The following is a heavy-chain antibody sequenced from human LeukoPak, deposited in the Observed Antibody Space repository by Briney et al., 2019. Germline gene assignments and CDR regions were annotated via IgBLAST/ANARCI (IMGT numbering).Heavy chain of an antibody. Sequence: SQTLPLPCTVSGGSISSGSDYRSWIRPPAGKGLEWIGLIYSSGSTNYNPSLKSRVTISLDTSKNQFSLKLNSVTAADTAVYYCARVATYYYGSMTYYFCEYWGQGTLVTVSS. CDR3: ARVATYYYGSMTYYFCEY. CDR2: IYSSGST. D-gene: IGHD3-10*01. J-gene: IGHJ4*02. CDR1: GGSISSGSDY. V-gene: IGHV4-61*02.